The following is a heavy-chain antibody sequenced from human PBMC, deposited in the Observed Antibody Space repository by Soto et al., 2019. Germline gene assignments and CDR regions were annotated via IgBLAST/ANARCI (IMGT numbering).Heavy chain of an antibody. CDR1: GGSISSYY. CDR2: IYYNGNT. V-gene: IGHV4-59*01. CDR3: ARDGYTVTPNYYYGMDV. Sequence: QVQLQESGPGLVKPSETLSLTCTVSGGSISSYYWSWIRQPPGKGLEWIGYIYYNGNTNYNPSLKCRVTISVDTSKNQFSLKLSSVTAADTAVYYCARDGYTVTPNYYYGMDVWGQGTTVTVSS. J-gene: IGHJ6*02. D-gene: IGHD4-4*01.